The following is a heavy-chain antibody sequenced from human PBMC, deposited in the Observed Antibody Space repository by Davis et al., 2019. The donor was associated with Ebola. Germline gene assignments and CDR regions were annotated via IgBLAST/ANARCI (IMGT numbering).Heavy chain of an antibody. Sequence: SETLSFTCAVYGGSFSGYYWSWIRQPPGKGLEWIGEINHSGSTNYNPSLKSRVTISVDTSKNQFSLKLSSVTAADTAVYYCARGGIQLWLMDYYYYGMDVWGQGTTVTVSS. J-gene: IGHJ6*02. CDR1: GGSFSGYY. CDR2: INHSGST. CDR3: ARGGIQLWLMDYYYYGMDV. D-gene: IGHD5-18*01. V-gene: IGHV4-34*01.